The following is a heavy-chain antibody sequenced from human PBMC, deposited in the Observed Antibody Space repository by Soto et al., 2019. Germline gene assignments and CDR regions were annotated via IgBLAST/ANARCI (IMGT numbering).Heavy chain of an antibody. CDR1: GGTFSSYA. V-gene: IGHV1-69*01. J-gene: IGHJ4*02. Sequence: QVQLVQSGAEVKKPGSSVKVSCKASGGTFSSYAISWVRQAPGQGLEWMGGIIPIFGTANYAQQFQGRVTITADESTSTACMELSSLRSEDTAVYYCARYDPFSDVDIVAGAYFDYWGQGTLVTVSS. CDR2: IIPIFGTA. CDR3: ARYDPFSDVDIVAGAYFDY. D-gene: IGHD5-12*01.